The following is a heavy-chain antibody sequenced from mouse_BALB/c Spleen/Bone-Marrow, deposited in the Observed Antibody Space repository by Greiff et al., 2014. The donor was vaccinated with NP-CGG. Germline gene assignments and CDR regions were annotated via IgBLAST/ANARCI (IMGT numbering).Heavy chain of an antibody. J-gene: IGHJ4*01. Sequence: QVQLKDSGAELVKPGASVKLSCKASGYTFTSYWMHWVKQRPGQGLEWIGEINPSNGRTNYNEKFKSKATLTVDKSSSTAYMQLSSLTSEDSAVYYFAREDILHAMDYWGQRTPVTVSS. CDR2: INPSNGRT. CDR1: GYTFTSYW. V-gene: IGHV1S81*02. CDR3: AREDILHAMDY.